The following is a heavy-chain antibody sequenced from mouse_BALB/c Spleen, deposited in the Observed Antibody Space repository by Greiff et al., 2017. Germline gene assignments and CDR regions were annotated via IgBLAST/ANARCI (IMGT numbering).Heavy chain of an antibody. CDR1: GFTFSSFG. J-gene: IGHJ4*01. D-gene: IGHD1-3*01. Sequence: EVQLVESGGGLVQPGGSRKLSCAASGFTFSSFGMHWVRQAPEKGLEWVAYISSGSSTIYYADTVKGRFTISRDNPKNTLFLQMTSLRSEDTAMYYCARESFYYYAMDYWGQGTSVTVSS. V-gene: IGHV5-17*02. CDR2: ISSGSSTI. CDR3: ARESFYYYAMDY.